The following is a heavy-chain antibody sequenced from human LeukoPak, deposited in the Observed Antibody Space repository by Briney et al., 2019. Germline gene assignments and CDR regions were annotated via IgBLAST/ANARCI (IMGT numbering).Heavy chain of an antibody. CDR2: ISWSSANV. CDR1: GFTFDDYA. J-gene: IGHJ4*02. CDR3: AKDVGSGSYKGFLDY. Sequence: PGGSLRLSCAASGFTFDDYAMHWVRQDPGKGLEWVSGISWSSANVGYADSVKGRFTISRDNAKNSLYLQMNSLRVEDTALYYCAKDVGSGSYKGFLDYWGQGTLVTVSS. D-gene: IGHD1-26*01. V-gene: IGHV3-9*01.